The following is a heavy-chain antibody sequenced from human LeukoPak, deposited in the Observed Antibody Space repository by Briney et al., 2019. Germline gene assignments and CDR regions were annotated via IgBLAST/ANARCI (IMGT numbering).Heavy chain of an antibody. Sequence: PSETLSLTCTVSGASISSYYWSWIRQPPGKGLEWIGYIYYSGSTNYNPSLKSRVTISVDTSKNQFSLKLRSVTAADTAVYYCARVYYSRSYDYWYFDLWGRGTLVTVSS. CDR3: ARVYYSRSYDYWYFDL. CDR2: IYYSGST. D-gene: IGHD6-13*01. J-gene: IGHJ2*01. CDR1: GASISSYY. V-gene: IGHV4-59*01.